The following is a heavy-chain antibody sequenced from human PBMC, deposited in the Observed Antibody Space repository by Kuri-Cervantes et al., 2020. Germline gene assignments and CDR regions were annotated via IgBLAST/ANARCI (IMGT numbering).Heavy chain of an antibody. CDR1: GFTFDDYA. D-gene: IGHD4-17*01. Sequence: SLKISCAASGFTFDDYAMHWVRQAPGKGLEWVSGISWNSGSIGYADSVKGRFTISRDNAKNSLYLQMNSLRTEDTALYYCAKDISPVTDDAFDIWGQGTMVTVSS. CDR2: ISWNSGSI. CDR3: AKDISPVTDDAFDI. J-gene: IGHJ3*02. V-gene: IGHV3-9*01.